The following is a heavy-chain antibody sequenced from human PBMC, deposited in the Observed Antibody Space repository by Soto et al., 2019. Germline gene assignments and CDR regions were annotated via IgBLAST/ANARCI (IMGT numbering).Heavy chain of an antibody. CDR1: GGTFSSYA. V-gene: IGHV1-69*12. D-gene: IGHD2-2*01. CDR3: ASHSSLRGYCISTSCYGYYYGMDV. Sequence: QVQLVQSGAEVKKPGSSVKVSCKASGGTFSSYAISWVRQAPGQGLEWTGGIIPIFGTADYAQKFQGRVTITADESTSTAYMELSSLRSEDTAVYYCASHSSLRGYCISTSCYGYYYGMDVWGQGTTVTVSS. J-gene: IGHJ6*02. CDR2: IIPIFGTA.